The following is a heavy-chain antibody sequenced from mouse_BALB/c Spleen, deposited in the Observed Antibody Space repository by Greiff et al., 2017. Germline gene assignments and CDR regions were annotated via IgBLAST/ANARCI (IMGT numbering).Heavy chain of an antibody. CDR1: GYTFTDYE. CDR2: IDPETGGT. Sequence: VQLQQSGAELVRPGASVTLSCKASGYTFTDYEMHWVKQTPVHGLEWIGAIDPETGGTAYNQKFKGKATLTADKSSSTAYMELRSLTSEDSAVYYYTRGYGYYWGQGTTLTVSS. J-gene: IGHJ2*01. V-gene: IGHV1-15*01. D-gene: IGHD1-2*01. CDR3: TRGYGYY.